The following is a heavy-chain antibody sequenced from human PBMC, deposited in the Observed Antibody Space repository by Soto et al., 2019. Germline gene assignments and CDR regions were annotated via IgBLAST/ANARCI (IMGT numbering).Heavy chain of an antibody. J-gene: IGHJ4*02. CDR2: INHRGST. CDR3: ARDVRTALTVKGFDY. V-gene: IGHV4-34*01. D-gene: IGHD2-21*02. Sequence: QGQLQQWGAGLLKPSETLSVTCAVYTGSFSGYYWSWIRQPPGEGLEWIGEINHRGSTNYNPSLKSRVTMSVDTSKNQFSLKLTSVTAADTAFYYCARDVRTALTVKGFDYWGQGTLVTVSP. CDR1: TGSFSGYY.